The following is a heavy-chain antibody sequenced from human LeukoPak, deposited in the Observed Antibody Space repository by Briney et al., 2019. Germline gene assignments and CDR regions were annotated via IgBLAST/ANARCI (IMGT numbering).Heavy chain of an antibody. CDR2: ISAYNGNT. V-gene: IGHV1-18*01. CDR3: ARLPYSGSYWGGHY. Sequence: VASVRVSCKASGYTFTSYGISWVRQAPGQGLEWMGWISAYNGNTNYAQKLQGRVTMTTDTSTSTAYMELRSLRSDDTAVYYCARLPYSGSYWGGHYWGQGTLVTVSS. D-gene: IGHD1-26*01. CDR1: GYTFTSYG. J-gene: IGHJ4*02.